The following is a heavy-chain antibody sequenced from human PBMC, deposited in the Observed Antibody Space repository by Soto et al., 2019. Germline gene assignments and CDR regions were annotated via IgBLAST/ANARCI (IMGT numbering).Heavy chain of an antibody. CDR2: MFHGGST. CDR1: GGSFSGYY. J-gene: IGHJ4*02. D-gene: IGHD3-3*02. Sequence: ETLSLTFAVYGGSFSGYYRTWIRQSPGKGLEWIGGMFHGGSTYYNPSLKSRVTVSVDTSKNQFSLNLRSVTAADTPVYYCARLPSRHLVDYWAQGTLVTVSS. CDR3: ARLPSRHLVDY. V-gene: IGHV4-34*12.